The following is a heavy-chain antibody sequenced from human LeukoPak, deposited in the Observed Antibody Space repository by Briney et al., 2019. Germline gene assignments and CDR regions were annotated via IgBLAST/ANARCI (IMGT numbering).Heavy chain of an antibody. D-gene: IGHD2/OR15-2a*01. CDR1: GGSISSSGYY. J-gene: IGHJ4*02. CDR2: INHSGST. V-gene: IGHV4-39*01. Sequence: SETLSLTCTVSGGSISSSGYYWSWIRQPPGKGLEWIGEINHSGSTNYNPSLKSRVTISLDTSKNQFSLKLSSVTAADTAVYYCAGHHPRNTVDFWGQGTLVTVSS. CDR3: AGHHPRNTVDF.